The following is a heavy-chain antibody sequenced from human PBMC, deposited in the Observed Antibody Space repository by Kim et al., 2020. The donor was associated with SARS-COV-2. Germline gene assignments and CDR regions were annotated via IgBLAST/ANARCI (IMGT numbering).Heavy chain of an antibody. V-gene: IGHV4-34*01. CDR3: ARTLRAKYSSGWYLYWDY. CDR1: GGSFSGYY. D-gene: IGHD6-19*01. CDR2: INHSGST. J-gene: IGHJ4*02. Sequence: SETLSLTCAVYGGSFSGYYWSWIRQPPGKGLEWIGEINHSGSTNYNPSLKSRVTISVDTSKNQFSLKLSSVTAADTAVYYCARTLRAKYSSGWYLYWDYWGQGTLVTVSS.